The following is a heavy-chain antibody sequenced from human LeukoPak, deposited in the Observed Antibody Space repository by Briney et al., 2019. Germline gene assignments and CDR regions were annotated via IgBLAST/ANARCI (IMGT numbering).Heavy chain of an antibody. J-gene: IGHJ4*02. V-gene: IGHV3-53*01. D-gene: IGHD3-10*01. CDR1: GFTVSSNY. CDR2: IYSGGST. Sequence: SGGSLRLSCAASGFTVSSNYMSWVRQAPGKGLEWVSVIYSGGSTYYADSVKGRFTVSRDNSKNTLYLQMNSLRAEDTAVYYCAREGSWFGESGEGGFDYWGQGTLVTVSS. CDR3: AREGSWFGESGEGGFDY.